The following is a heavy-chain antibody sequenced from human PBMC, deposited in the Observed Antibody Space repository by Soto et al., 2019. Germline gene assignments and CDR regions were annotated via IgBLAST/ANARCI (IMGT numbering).Heavy chain of an antibody. Sequence: SETLSLTCDVYGGSFSGYIWTWFRQTPGKGPQWIGQINHSGSANYNPSLKSRVTISVHTSNSQFSLELSSVTAADTAVYYCARGYGGGLDYWAQGTPDLVSS. CDR3: ARGYGGGLDY. V-gene: IGHV4-34*01. CDR1: GGSFSGYI. J-gene: IGHJ4*02. CDR2: INHSGSA. D-gene: IGHD2-15*01.